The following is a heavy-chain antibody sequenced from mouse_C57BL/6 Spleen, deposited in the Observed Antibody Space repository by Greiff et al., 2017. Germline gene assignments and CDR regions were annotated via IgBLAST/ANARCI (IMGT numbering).Heavy chain of an antibody. CDR3: TTGSSYYSNY. Sequence: EVQLQQSGAELVRPGASVKLSCTASGFNIKDDYMHWVKQRPEQGLEWIGWIDPENGDTEYASKFQGKATITADTSSNTAYLQLSSLTSEDTAVYYCTTGSSYYSNYWGQGTTLTVSS. CDR2: IDPENGDT. D-gene: IGHD2-5*01. V-gene: IGHV14-4*01. J-gene: IGHJ2*01. CDR1: GFNIKDDY.